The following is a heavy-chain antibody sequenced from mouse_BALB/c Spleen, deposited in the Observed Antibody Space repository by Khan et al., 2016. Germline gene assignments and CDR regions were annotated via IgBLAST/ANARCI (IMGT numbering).Heavy chain of an antibody. J-gene: IGHJ3*01. CDR1: GYDFSRYW. CDR3: ARAGYYGYLAY. CDR2: INPDSYTI. Sequence: EVELVESGGGLVHPGGSLKLSCAASGYDFSRYWMSWVRQAPGKGLEWIGDINPDSYTINYTPSLKAKFIISRDNAKNTLYLQMSKVRSEDTALYYCARAGYYGYLAYWGQGTLVTVSA. V-gene: IGHV4-1*02. D-gene: IGHD1-1*01.